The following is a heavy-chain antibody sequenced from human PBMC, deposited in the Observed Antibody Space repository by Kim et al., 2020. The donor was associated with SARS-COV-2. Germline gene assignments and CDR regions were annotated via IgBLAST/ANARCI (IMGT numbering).Heavy chain of an antibody. V-gene: IGHV4-31*03. D-gene: IGHD6-6*01. CDR3: ARGSRIAARRSPHFDY. J-gene: IGHJ4*02. CDR1: GGSISSGGYY. CDR2: IYYSGGT. Sequence: SETLSLTCTVSGGSISSGGYYWSWIRQHPGKGLEWIGYIYYSGGTNYNPSLKSRVTISVDTSKNQFPLKLSSVTAADTAVYYCARGSRIAARRSPHFDYWGQGTLVTVSS.